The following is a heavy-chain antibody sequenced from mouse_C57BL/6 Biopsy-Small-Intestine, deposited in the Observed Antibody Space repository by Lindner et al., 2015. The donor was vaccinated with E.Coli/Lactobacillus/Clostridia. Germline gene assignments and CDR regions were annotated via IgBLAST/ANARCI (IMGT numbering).Heavy chain of an antibody. CDR1: GYTLTELS. Sequence: SVKVSCKVSGYTLTELSMHWVRQAPGKGLEWMGKIDPEDGDTVYAQKFQGRVTMTEDTSTETAYMELSSLRSEDTAVYYCATDQRARFLGDALDIWGQGTMVSVSS. J-gene: IGHJ3*01. D-gene: IGHD2-13*01. CDR3: ATDQRARFLGDALDI. V-gene: IGHV1S29*02. CDR2: IDPEDGDT.